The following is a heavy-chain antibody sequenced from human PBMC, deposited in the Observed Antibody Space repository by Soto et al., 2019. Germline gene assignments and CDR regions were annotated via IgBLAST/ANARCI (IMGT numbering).Heavy chain of an antibody. J-gene: IGHJ6*02. D-gene: IGHD3-3*01. CDR2: ISWNSGSI. V-gene: IGHV3-9*01. Sequence: EVQLVESGGGLVQPGRSLRLSCAASGFTFDDYAMHWVRQAPGKGLEWGSGISWNSGSIGYADSVKGRFTISRDNAKNSLYLQMNSLRAEDTALYYCAKDLLLFGVVSSPFYGMDVWGQGTTVTVSS. CDR1: GFTFDDYA. CDR3: AKDLLLFGVVSSPFYGMDV.